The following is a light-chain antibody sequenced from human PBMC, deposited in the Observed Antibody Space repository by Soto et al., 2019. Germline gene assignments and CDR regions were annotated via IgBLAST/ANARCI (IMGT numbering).Light chain of an antibody. CDR1: QSVSSSY. J-gene: IGKJ1*01. V-gene: IGKV3-20*01. Sequence: IVFTQSPCTLSLSPGERATLPCRASQSVSSSYLAWYQQKPGQAPRLLIYGASSRATGIPDRFSGSGSGTDFTLTISRLEPGDFAVYYCQQYVTSPPGTFGQGTKVDI. CDR2: GAS. CDR3: QQYVTSPPGT.